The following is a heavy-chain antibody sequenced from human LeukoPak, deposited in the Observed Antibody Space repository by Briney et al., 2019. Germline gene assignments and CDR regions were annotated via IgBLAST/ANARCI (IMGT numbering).Heavy chain of an antibody. J-gene: IGHJ4*02. CDR1: GGSISSYY. CDR2: INHSGST. D-gene: IGHD6-19*01. Sequence: SETLSLTCTVSGGSISSYYWSWIRQPPGKGLEWIGEINHSGSTNYNPSLKSRVTISVDTSKNQFSLKLSSVTAADTAVYYCARHWGISGWYYFDYWGQGTLVTVSS. CDR3: ARHWGISGWYYFDY. V-gene: IGHV4-34*01.